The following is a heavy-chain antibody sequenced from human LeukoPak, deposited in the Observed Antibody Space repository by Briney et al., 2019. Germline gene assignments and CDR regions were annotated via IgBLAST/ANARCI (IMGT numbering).Heavy chain of an antibody. CDR3: ARVPIVVITSTRAFDI. CDR2: IYTSGST. D-gene: IGHD3-22*01. Sequence: SETLSHTCTVSGGSISSGSYYWSWIRQPAGKGLEWIGRIYTSGSTNYIPSLKSRVTTSVDTSKNQFSLKLSSVTAADTAVYYCARVPIVVITSTRAFDIWGQGTMVTVSS. J-gene: IGHJ3*02. V-gene: IGHV4-61*02. CDR1: GGSISSGSYY.